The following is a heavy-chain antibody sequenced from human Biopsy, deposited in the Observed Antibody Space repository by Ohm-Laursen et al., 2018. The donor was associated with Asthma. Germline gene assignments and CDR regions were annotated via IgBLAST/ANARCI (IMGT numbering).Heavy chain of an antibody. CDR2: INSVFGTT. CDR3: ARKAGSCISRTCYSLDL. Sequence: SSVTVSCKSLGGTFNTYVIGWVRQAPGQGLEWMGGINSVFGTTTYPQKFQDRVTITADDSTSTVYMELSSLRSEDTAVYYCARKAGSCISRTCYSLDLWGQGTLVTVSS. J-gene: IGHJ5*02. D-gene: IGHD2-2*01. CDR1: GGTFNTYV. V-gene: IGHV1-69*01.